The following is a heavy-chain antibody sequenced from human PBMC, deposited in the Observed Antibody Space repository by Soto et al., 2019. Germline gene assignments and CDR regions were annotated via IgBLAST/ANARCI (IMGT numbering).Heavy chain of an antibody. Sequence: LRLSCAASGFTFSTYAMSWVRQAPGKGLEWVSAISGSGGNSTFYGDSVKGRFTISRDNSKNTLYLEMSSLGAEDTAVYYCAKGGGSCCFDCWGQGTLVTVSS. CDR2: ISGSGGNST. J-gene: IGHJ4*02. V-gene: IGHV3-23*01. CDR3: AKGGGSCCFDC. D-gene: IGHD2-15*01. CDR1: GFTFSTYA.